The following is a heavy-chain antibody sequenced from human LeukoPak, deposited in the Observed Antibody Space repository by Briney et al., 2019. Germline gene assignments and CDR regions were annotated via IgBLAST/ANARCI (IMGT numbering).Heavy chain of an antibody. V-gene: IGHV1-2*02. D-gene: IGHD5-18*01. Sequence: ASVKVSCKASGYTFTGYYMHWVRQAPGQGLEWMGWINPNSGGTNYAQKFQGRVTMTTDTSTSTAYMELRSLRSDDTAVYYCARDSGTAMVAYWGQGTLVTVSS. J-gene: IGHJ4*02. CDR2: INPNSGGT. CDR3: ARDSGTAMVAY. CDR1: GYTFTGYY.